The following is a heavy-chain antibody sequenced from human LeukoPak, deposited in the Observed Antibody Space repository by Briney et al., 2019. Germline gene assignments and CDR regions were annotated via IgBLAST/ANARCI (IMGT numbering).Heavy chain of an antibody. V-gene: IGHV3-48*03. CDR3: ARDLKGRDLRAFDI. J-gene: IGHJ3*02. CDR1: GFTFSSYE. CDR2: ISSSGSTI. D-gene: IGHD2-21*01. Sequence: PGGSLRLSCAASGFTFSSYEMNWVRQAPGKGLEWVLYISSSGSTIYYADSVKGRFTISRDNAKNSLYLQMNSLRPEDTAVYYCARDLKGRDLRAFDIWGQGTMVTVSS.